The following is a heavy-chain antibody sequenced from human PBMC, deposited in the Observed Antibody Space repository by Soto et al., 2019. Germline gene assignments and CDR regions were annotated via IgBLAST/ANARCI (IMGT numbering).Heavy chain of an antibody. J-gene: IGHJ4*02. Sequence: ASVKVSCKASGYTFTSYYMHWVRQAPGQGLEWMGIINPSGGSTSYAQKFQGRVTMTRDTSTSTVYMELSSLRSEDTAVYYCARGLQSGRVYTAMVTWDWGQGTLVTVSS. CDR2: INPSGGST. V-gene: IGHV1-46*01. D-gene: IGHD5-18*01. CDR3: ARGLQSGRVYTAMVTWD. CDR1: GYTFTSYY.